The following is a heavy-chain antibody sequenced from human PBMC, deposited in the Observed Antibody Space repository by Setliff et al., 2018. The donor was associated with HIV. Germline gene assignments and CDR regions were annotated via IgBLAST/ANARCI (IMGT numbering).Heavy chain of an antibody. CDR2: IHYSGNT. D-gene: IGHD3-22*01. CDR3: AITPLYYDSSGYYWPLNDY. V-gene: IGHV4-31*03. CDR1: GGSISSGGYY. Sequence: SETLSLTCTVSGGSISSGGYYWSWIRHHPGKGLEWIGYIHYSGNTYYNPSLKSRLTISVDTSKNQFSLNLSSVTAADTAVYYCAITPLYYDSSGYYWPLNDYWGQGTLVTVSS. J-gene: IGHJ4*02.